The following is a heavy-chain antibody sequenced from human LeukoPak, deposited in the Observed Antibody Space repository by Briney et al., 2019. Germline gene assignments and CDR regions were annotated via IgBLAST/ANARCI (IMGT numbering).Heavy chain of an antibody. CDR2: INHSGST. CDR3: ARVPQYQLPYRGIDP. CDR1: GGSFSGYY. V-gene: IGHV4-34*01. D-gene: IGHD2-2*01. J-gene: IGHJ5*02. Sequence: SSETLSLTCAVYGGSFSGYYWSWIRQPPGKGLEWIGEINHSGSTNYNPSLKSRVTISVGTSKNQFSLKLSSVTAADTAVYYCARVPQYQLPYRGIDPWGQGTLVTVSS.